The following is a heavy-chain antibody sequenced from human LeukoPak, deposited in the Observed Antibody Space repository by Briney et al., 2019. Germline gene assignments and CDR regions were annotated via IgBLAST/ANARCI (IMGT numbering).Heavy chain of an antibody. V-gene: IGHV3-23*01. D-gene: IGHD5-18*01. CDR2: ISGSGGRT. CDR1: GFTFSSYA. J-gene: IGHJ4*02. Sequence: GGSLRLSCAASGFTFSSYAMSWVRQAPGKGLEWVSIISGSGGRTYYADSVKGRFTISRDNSKNTLFLQMNSLRAEDTAVYFCARDGYTYGNFDYWGQGTLVSVSS. CDR3: ARDGYTYGNFDY.